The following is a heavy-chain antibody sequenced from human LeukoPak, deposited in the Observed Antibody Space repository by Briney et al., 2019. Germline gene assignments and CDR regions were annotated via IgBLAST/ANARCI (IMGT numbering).Heavy chain of an antibody. Sequence: KPSETLSLTCTVAGGSISSHYWSWIRQPPGKGLEWIGYIYYSGSTNYNPSLKSRVTISIDTSKNQFSLKLSSVTAADTAVYYCASSREWGAFDIWGQGTMVTVSS. CDR3: ASSREWGAFDI. V-gene: IGHV4-59*11. CDR1: GGSISSHY. CDR2: IYYSGST. D-gene: IGHD3-3*01. J-gene: IGHJ3*02.